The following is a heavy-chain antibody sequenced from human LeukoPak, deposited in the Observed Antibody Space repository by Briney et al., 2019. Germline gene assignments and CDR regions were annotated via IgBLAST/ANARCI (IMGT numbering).Heavy chain of an antibody. J-gene: IGHJ6*02. CDR2: IRSKANSYAT. D-gene: IGHD6-19*01. V-gene: IGHV3-73*01. CDR3: SRGYSSGFWYYGMDV. Sequence: GGSLKLSCAASGFTFSGSAMHWVRQASGKGLEWVGRIRSKANSYATAYAASVKGRFTISRDDSKNTAYLQMNSLKTEDTAVYYCSRGYSSGFWYYGMDVWGQGTTVTVSS. CDR1: GFTFSGSA.